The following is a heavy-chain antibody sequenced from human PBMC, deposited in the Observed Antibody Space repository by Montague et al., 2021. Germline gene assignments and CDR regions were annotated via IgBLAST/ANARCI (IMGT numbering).Heavy chain of an antibody. CDR3: ARDGPTRLYYFDY. Sequence: SLILSCAVSGFTFSSHAMHWVRQAPGKGLQWVAFISSDGGSRHFXDSVKGRFTISRDHSKNTLYLQMNSLRPENTAVYYCARDGPTRLYYFDYWGQGTLVSVSS. CDR2: ISSDGGSR. J-gene: IGHJ4*02. D-gene: IGHD5-12*01. V-gene: IGHV3-30*04. CDR1: GFTFSSHA.